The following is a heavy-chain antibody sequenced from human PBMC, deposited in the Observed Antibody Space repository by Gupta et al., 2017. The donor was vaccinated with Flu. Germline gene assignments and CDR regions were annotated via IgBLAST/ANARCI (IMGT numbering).Heavy chain of an antibody. CDR1: GFTFSSYA. V-gene: IGHV3-48*03. CDR3: ARLYSGYDSRIYYYYYYYMDV. D-gene: IGHD5-12*01. Sequence: EVQLVESGGGLVQPGGSLRLSCAASGFTFSSYAMNWVRQAPGKGLEWVSYISSSGSTIYYADSVKVRFTISRDNAKNSLYLQMNSLRAEDTAVYYCARLYSGYDSRIYYYYYYYMDVWGKGTTVTVSS. J-gene: IGHJ6*03. CDR2: ISSSGSTI.